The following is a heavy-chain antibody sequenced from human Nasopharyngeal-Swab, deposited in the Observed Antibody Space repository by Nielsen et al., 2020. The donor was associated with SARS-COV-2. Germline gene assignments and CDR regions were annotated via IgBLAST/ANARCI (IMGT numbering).Heavy chain of an antibody. V-gene: IGHV3-30*03. J-gene: IGHJ4*02. Sequence: GEPLKISCTASGFNFNNYGMHWVRQAPGKGLEWVAVISYEGSKKKYAEIVEGRFTISRDSSWNTLYLQMNSLTAEDTAVYYCARVLDGYNGFDYWGQGTLVTVSS. CDR2: ISYEGSKK. CDR1: GFNFNNYG. CDR3: ARVLDGYNGFDY. D-gene: IGHD5-24*01.